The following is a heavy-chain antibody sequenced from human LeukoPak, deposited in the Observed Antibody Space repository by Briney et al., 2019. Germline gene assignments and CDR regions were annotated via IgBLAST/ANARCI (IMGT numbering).Heavy chain of an antibody. D-gene: IGHD2-2*01. J-gene: IGHJ5*02. CDR1: GYTFTSYG. CDR2: ISAYNGNT. V-gene: IGHV1-18*01. Sequence: ASVKVSCKASGYTFTSYGISWVRQAPGQGLEWMGWISAYNGNTNYAQKLQGRVTMTTDTSTSTAYMELRSLRYDDTAVYYCARDRCSSTSCPNWFDPWGQGTLVTVSS. CDR3: ARDRCSSTSCPNWFDP.